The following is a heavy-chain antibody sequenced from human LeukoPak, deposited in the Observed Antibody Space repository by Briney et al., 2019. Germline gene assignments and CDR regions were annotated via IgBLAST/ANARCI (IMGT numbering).Heavy chain of an antibody. CDR3: ARVEGSTAMVRSPYNWFDP. CDR1: GYTFTSYD. D-gene: IGHD5-18*01. J-gene: IGHJ5*02. V-gene: IGHV1-18*01. Sequence: ASVKVSCKASGYTFTSYDINWVRQATGQGLEWMGWISAYNGNTNYAQKLQGRVTMTTDTSTSTAYMELRSLRSDDTAVYYCARVEGSTAMVRSPYNWFDPWGQGTLVTVSS. CDR2: ISAYNGNT.